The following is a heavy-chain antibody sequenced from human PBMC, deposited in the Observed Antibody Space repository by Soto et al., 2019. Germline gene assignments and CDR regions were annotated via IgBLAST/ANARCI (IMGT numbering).Heavy chain of an antibody. D-gene: IGHD6-19*01. CDR1: GYSFTSYW. CDR2: IDSSDSYT. Sequence: PVESLKISCKGSGYSFTSYWISWVRQMHGKGLEWMGMIDSSDSYTNYSPSFQGHVTISADKSISTVYRQWRSLKVSDTAMSYWASLGQEQWISRLGRWGQGPRVTVSS. J-gene: IGHJ6*02. CDR3: ASLGQEQWISRLGR. V-gene: IGHV5-10-1*01.